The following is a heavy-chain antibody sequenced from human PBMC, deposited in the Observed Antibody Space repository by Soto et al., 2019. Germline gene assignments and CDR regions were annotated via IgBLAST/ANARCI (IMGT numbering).Heavy chain of an antibody. V-gene: IGHV4-34*01. CDR2: INHSGST. Sequence: PSETLSLTCAGYGGSFSGYYWSWIRQPPGRGLEWIGEINHSGSTNYNPSLKSRVTISVDTSKNQFSLKLSSVTAADTAVYYCASCPASGYSYGNGDYWGQGNLVTVSS. CDR3: ASCPASGYSYGNGDY. CDR1: GGSFSGYY. J-gene: IGHJ4*02. D-gene: IGHD5-18*01.